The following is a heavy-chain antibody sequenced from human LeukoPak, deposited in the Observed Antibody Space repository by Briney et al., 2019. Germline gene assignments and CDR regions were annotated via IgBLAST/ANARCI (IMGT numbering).Heavy chain of an antibody. J-gene: IGHJ4*02. D-gene: IGHD6-19*01. CDR1: GGSTSGSGYS. CDR3: ARPHSSDWYPFDY. CDR2: IYYNGST. V-gene: IGHV4-39*01. Sequence: SGTLSLTCTVSGGSTSGSGYSWAWIRQPPGKGLDWIGSIYYNGSTYYNPSLQSRVTISVDTSKNQFSLKLRSVTAADTAVYYCARPHSSDWYPFDYWGLGSLVIVSS.